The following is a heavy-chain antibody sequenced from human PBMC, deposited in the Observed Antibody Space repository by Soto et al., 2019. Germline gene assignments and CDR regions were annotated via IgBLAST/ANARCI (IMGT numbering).Heavy chain of an antibody. CDR2: INAGNGNT. V-gene: IGHV1-3*01. CDR1: GYTFTSYA. D-gene: IGHD3-10*01. Sequence: ASVKVSCKASGYTFTSYAMHWVRQAPGQRLEWMGWINAGNGNTKYSQKFQGRVTITRDTSASTAYMELSSLRSEDTAVYYCARVLVTITPGYYYYGMDVWGQGTTVTVSS. J-gene: IGHJ6*02. CDR3: ARVLVTITPGYYYYGMDV.